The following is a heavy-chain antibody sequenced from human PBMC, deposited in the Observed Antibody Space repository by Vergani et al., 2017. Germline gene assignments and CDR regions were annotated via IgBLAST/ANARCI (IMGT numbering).Heavy chain of an antibody. J-gene: IGHJ6*03. CDR3: ARDPYYYYMDV. Sequence: QVQLQESGPGLVKPSQTLSLTCTVSGGSISSGSYYWSWIRQPAGKGLGWIGRIDTSGSTNYNPSLKSRVTISVDTSKNQFSLKLSSVTAADTAVYYCARDPYYYYMDVWGKGTTVTVAS. V-gene: IGHV4-61*02. CDR1: GGSISSGSYY. CDR2: IDTSGST.